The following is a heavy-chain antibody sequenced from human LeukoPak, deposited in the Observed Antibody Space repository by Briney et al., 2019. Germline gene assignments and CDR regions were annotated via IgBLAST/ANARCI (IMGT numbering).Heavy chain of an antibody. V-gene: IGHV4-59*08. CDR2: IYYSGST. CDR1: GGSISSYY. CDR3: ARHSSSWYFYGMDV. Sequence: SQTLSLTCTVSGGSISSYYWSWIRQPPGKGLEWIGYIYYSGSTNYNPSLKSRVTISVDTSKNQFSLKLSSVTAADTAVYYCARHSSSWYFYGMDVWGQGTTVTVSS. J-gene: IGHJ6*02. D-gene: IGHD6-13*01.